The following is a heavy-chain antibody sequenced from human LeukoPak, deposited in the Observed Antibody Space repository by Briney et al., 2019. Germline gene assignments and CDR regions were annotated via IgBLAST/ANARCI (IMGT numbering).Heavy chain of an antibody. D-gene: IGHD7-27*01. CDR3: ASEINWGSGAFDV. CDR1: GFFFNNFW. V-gene: IGHV3-7*01. J-gene: IGHJ3*01. Sequence: GGSLRLSCAGSGFFFNNFWMTWVRQAPGKGLEWVANINEDGSRANYVDSVKGRITIPRDNAKNSLYLQMNSLRPEDTAIYYCASEINWGSGAFDVWGQGTIVTVSS. CDR2: INEDGSRA.